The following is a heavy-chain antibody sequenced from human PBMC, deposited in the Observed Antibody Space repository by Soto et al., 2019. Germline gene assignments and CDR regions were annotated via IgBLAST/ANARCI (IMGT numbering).Heavy chain of an antibody. Sequence: SETLSLTCTVSGGSISSSSYYWGWIRQPPGKGLEWIGSIYYSGSNYYNPYLKSRVTISVDTSKNQYSLKLSSVTAADTAVYYCARHDTWLPVDYWGQGTLVTVSS. D-gene: IGHD5-12*01. J-gene: IGHJ4*02. CDR2: IYYSGSN. CDR1: GGSISSSSYY. CDR3: ARHDTWLPVDY. V-gene: IGHV4-39*01.